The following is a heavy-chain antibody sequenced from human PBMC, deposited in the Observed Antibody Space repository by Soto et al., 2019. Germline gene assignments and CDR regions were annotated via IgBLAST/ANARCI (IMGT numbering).Heavy chain of an antibody. D-gene: IGHD3-22*01. V-gene: IGHV3-30*03. CDR3: SRGTYYPQSSGLHADY. J-gene: IGHJ4*02. Sequence: QVQLVESGGGEVQPGGSLRVSCATSGFSFNDYAMYWVRQAPGQGLEWVAIISSDGHHQFYLDNLRGRFTVSRDNSKNPLYLQMNSLRPVDTAVYYCSRGTYYPQSSGLHADYWGPGTVVTVSS. CDR2: ISSDGHHQ. CDR1: GFSFNDYA.